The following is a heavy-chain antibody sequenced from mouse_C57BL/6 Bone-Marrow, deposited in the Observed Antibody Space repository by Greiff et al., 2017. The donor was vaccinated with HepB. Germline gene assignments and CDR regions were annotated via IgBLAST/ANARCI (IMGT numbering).Heavy chain of an antibody. D-gene: IGHD1-1*01. Sequence: EVKVVESGGDLVKPGGSLKLSCAASGFTFSSYGMSWVRQTPDKRLEWVATISSGGSYTYYPDSVKGRFTISRDNAKNTLYLQMSSLKSEDTAMYYCASFITTAPWFAYWGQGTLVTVSA. CDR2: ISSGGSYT. J-gene: IGHJ3*01. CDR1: GFTFSSYG. V-gene: IGHV5-6*01. CDR3: ASFITTAPWFAY.